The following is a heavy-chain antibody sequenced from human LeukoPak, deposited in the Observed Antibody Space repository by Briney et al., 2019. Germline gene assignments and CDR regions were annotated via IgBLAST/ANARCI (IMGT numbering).Heavy chain of an antibody. D-gene: IGHD3-10*01. CDR2: ISSSSSCI. Sequence: PGGSLRLSCAASGFTFSSYSMNWVRQAPGKGLEWVSSISSSSSCIYYADSVKGRFTISRDNAKNSLYLQMNSLRAEDTAVYYCARDGYYYGSGSYLWGQGTLVTVSS. V-gene: IGHV3-21*01. J-gene: IGHJ4*02. CDR1: GFTFSSYS. CDR3: ARDGYYYGSGSYL.